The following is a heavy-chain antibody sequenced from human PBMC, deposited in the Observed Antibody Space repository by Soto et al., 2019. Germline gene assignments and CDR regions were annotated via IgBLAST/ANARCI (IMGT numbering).Heavy chain of an antibody. J-gene: IGHJ4*02. CDR2: ISYDGSNK. Sequence: QVQLVESGGGVVQPGRSLRLSCAASGFTFSSYAMHWVRQAPGKGLEWVAVISYDGSNKYYADSVKGRFTITRDNSKNTLYLQLNSLRADDTSVYYCARDRHHIVLMVDGSFDYWSQGTLVTVSS. V-gene: IGHV3-30-3*01. CDR1: GFTFSSYA. D-gene: IGHD2-8*01. CDR3: ARDRHHIVLMVDGSFDY.